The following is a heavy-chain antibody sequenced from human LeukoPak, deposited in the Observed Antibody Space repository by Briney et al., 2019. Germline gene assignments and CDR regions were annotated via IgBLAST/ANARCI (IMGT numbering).Heavy chain of an antibody. Sequence: SVKVSCKASGGTFSSYAISWVRQAPGQGLEWMGGIIPIFGTANYAQKFQGRVTITTDESTSTAYMELSSPRSEDTAVYYCARGGGYGDLRLDPWGQGTLVTVSS. D-gene: IGHD4-17*01. V-gene: IGHV1-69*05. CDR2: IIPIFGTA. CDR3: ARGGGYGDLRLDP. CDR1: GGTFSSYA. J-gene: IGHJ5*02.